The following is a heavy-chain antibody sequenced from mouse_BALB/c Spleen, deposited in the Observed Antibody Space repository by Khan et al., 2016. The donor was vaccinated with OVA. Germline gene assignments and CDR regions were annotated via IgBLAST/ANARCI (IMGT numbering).Heavy chain of an antibody. D-gene: IGHD2-1*01. J-gene: IGHJ3*01. CDR1: GYTFTSYW. V-gene: IGHV1S132*01. CDR2: IFPGTGTT. CDR3: ARGYFGNYDFAY. Sequence: QVQLQQSGAELVKPGASVKLSCKTSGYTFTSYWIQWVKQRPGQGLGWIGEIFPGTGTTYYNENFKGKATLTIDTSSTTAYMKLSSLPSEDSAVDFCARGYFGNYDFAYWGQGTLVTVSA.